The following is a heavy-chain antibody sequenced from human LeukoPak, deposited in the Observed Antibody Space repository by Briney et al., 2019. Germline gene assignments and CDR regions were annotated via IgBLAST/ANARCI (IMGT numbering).Heavy chain of an antibody. CDR2: IYYSGST. CDR3: AREATHDIDY. Sequence: SETLSLTCAVYGGSISSYYWSWIRQPPGKGLEWIGYIYYSGSTNYNPSLKSRVTISVDTSKNQFSLKLSSVTAADTAVYYCAREATHDIDYWGQGTLVTVSS. V-gene: IGHV4-59*12. J-gene: IGHJ4*02. CDR1: GGSISSYY. D-gene: IGHD3-9*01.